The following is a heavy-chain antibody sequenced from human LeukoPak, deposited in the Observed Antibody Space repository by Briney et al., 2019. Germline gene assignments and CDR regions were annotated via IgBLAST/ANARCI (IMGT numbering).Heavy chain of an antibody. CDR2: IYYSGCT. J-gene: IGHJ4*02. Sequence: KSSQTLSLTCTVSGGSISSGGYYWSWIRQHPGKGLEWIGYIYYSGCTYYNPSLKSRVTISVDTSKNQFSLKLSSVTAADTAVYYCARGARAGAAAGYYFDYWGQGTLVTVSS. CDR3: ARGARAGAAAGYYFDY. V-gene: IGHV4-31*03. D-gene: IGHD6-13*01. CDR1: GGSISSGGYY.